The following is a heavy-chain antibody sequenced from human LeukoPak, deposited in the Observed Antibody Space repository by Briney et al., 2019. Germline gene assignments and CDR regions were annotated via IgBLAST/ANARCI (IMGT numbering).Heavy chain of an antibody. CDR3: ARVWVLHYFDY. V-gene: IGHV4-30-4*01. CDR1: GGSISSGDYY. Sequence: SETLSLTCTVSGGSISSGDYYWSWIRQPPGKGLEWIGYIYYSGSTYYNPSLKSRVTISVDTSKNQFSLKLSSVTAADTAVYYCARVWVLHYFDYWGQGTLVTVSS. D-gene: IGHD7-27*01. CDR2: IYYSGST. J-gene: IGHJ4*02.